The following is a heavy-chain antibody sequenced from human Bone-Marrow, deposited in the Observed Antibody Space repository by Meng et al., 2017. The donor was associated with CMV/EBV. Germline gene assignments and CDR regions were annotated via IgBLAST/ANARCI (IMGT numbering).Heavy chain of an antibody. J-gene: IGHJ5*02. CDR1: GFTFSSYW. V-gene: IGHV3-74*01. CDR2: INSDGSST. D-gene: IGHD3-16*01. CDR3: VKGLEWFDP. Sequence: GESLKISCAASGFTFSSYWMHWVRQAPGKGLVWVSRINSDGSSTSYADSVKGRFTISRDNSKNTLYLQMNSLRAEDTAVYYCVKGLEWFDPWGQGTLVTVSS.